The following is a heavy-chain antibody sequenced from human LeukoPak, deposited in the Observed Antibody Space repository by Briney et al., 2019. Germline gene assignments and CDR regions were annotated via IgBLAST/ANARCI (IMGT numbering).Heavy chain of an antibody. J-gene: IGHJ4*02. CDR3: ARSLSSSSWYLDFDY. V-gene: IGHV3-66*01. CDR2: IYSGGST. CDR1: GFTVSSNY. Sequence: PGGSLRLSCAASGFTVSSNYMSWVRQAPGKGLEWVSVIYSGGSTYYADSVKGRFTISRDNSKNTLYLQMNSLRAEDTAVYYCARSLSSSSWYLDFDYWGQGTLVTVSS. D-gene: IGHD6-13*01.